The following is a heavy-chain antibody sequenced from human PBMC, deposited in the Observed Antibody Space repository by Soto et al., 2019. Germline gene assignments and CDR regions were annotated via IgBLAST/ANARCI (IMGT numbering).Heavy chain of an antibody. CDR1: GFTFSSYA. Sequence: GGSLRLSCAASGFTFSSYAMSWVRQAPGKGLEWISAISGSGGSTYYADSVKGRFTISRDNSKNTLYLQMNSLRAEDTAVVYCATDHSSGWPRTFDYWGQGTLVTVSS. V-gene: IGHV3-23*01. CDR2: ISGSGGST. CDR3: ATDHSSGWPRTFDY. D-gene: IGHD6-19*01. J-gene: IGHJ4*02.